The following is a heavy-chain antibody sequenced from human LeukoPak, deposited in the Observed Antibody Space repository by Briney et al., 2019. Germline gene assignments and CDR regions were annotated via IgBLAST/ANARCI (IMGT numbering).Heavy chain of an antibody. D-gene: IGHD3-22*01. CDR3: ARLLGGYDSTGYYQYWYFDL. CDR1: GFTFSSFG. V-gene: IGHV3-33*01. J-gene: IGHJ2*01. Sequence: QPGRSLRLSCAASGFTFSSFGMHWVRQAPGKGLEWVAVIWYDGGHKYYADSVKGRFSISRDNSKNTLYLQMSSLRAEDTAVYYCARLLGGYDSTGYYQYWYFDLWGRGTLVTVSS. CDR2: IWYDGGHK.